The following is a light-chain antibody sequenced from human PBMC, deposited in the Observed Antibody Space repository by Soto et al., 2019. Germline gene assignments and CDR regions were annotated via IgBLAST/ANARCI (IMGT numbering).Light chain of an antibody. Sequence: EIVLTQSPGTLSLSPGERVALSCRASQSVSNNYLAWYQQKPGQAPRLLIYHASNRATGIPDRFSGSGSRTDFTLTISRLELEDFVVYYCQQYGRSPLTFGGGTKVDIK. V-gene: IGKV3-20*01. J-gene: IGKJ4*01. CDR2: HAS. CDR3: QQYGRSPLT. CDR1: QSVSNNY.